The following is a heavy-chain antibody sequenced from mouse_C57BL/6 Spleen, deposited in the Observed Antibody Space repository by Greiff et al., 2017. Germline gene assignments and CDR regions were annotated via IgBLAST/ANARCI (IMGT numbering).Heavy chain of an antibody. CDR1: GYTFTDYN. D-gene: IGHD1-1*01. V-gene: IGHV1-22*01. J-gene: IGHJ2*01. Sequence: EVHLVESGPELVKPGASVKMSCKASGYTFTDYNMHWVKQSHGKSLEWIGYINPNNGGTSYNQKFKGKATLTVNKSSSTAYMELRSLTSEDSAVYYCAREDYGSSSFDYWGQGTTLTVSS. CDR2: INPNNGGT. CDR3: AREDYGSSSFDY.